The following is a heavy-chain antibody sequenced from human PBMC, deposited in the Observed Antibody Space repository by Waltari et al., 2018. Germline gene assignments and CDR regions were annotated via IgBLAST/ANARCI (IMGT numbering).Heavy chain of an antibody. CDR3: ASSQGYCSGGSCYSYWFDP. Sequence: EVQLVESGGGLIQHGGSLRLSCAASGFTVSSNDMSWVRQDPGQGVEWVLVIYSGGNTYYADCVKGRFTISRDKSKNTLYLQMNSLGAEDTAVYYCASSQGYCSGGSCYSYWFDPWGQGTLVTVSS. CDR1: GFTVSSND. V-gene: IGHV3-53*01. CDR2: IYSGGNT. D-gene: IGHD2-15*01. J-gene: IGHJ5*02.